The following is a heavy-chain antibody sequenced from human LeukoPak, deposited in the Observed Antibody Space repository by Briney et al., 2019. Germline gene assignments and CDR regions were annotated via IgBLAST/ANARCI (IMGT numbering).Heavy chain of an antibody. CDR1: GYSFTSYW. Sequence: GESLQISCKGSGYSFTSYWIGWVRQMPGKGLEWMGIIYPGDSDTRYSPSFQGRVTISADKSISTAYLQWSSLKASDTAMYYCARTYYDSSGYSPSDAFDIWGQGTMVTVSS. V-gene: IGHV5-51*01. CDR3: ARTYYDSSGYSPSDAFDI. D-gene: IGHD3-22*01. J-gene: IGHJ3*02. CDR2: IYPGDSDT.